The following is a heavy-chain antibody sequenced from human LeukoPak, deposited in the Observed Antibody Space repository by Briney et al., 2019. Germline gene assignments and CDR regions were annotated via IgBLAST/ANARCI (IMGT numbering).Heavy chain of an antibody. J-gene: IGHJ4*02. CDR1: GGSISSSSYY. CDR3: ARRGDAATGFDY. D-gene: IGHD6-25*01. Sequence: SETLSLTCTVSGGSISSSSYYWGWIRQPPGKGLEWIGSIYYSGSTYYNPSLKSRVTISVDTSKNQFSLKLSSVTAADTAVYYCARRGDAATGFDYWGQGTLVTVSS. V-gene: IGHV4-39*01. CDR2: IYYSGST.